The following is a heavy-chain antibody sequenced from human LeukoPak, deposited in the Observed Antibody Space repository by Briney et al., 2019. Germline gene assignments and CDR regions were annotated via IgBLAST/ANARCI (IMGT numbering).Heavy chain of an antibody. D-gene: IGHD5-18*01. Sequence: ASVKVSCKASGYTFTSYDINWVRQATGQGLEWMGWMNPNSGNTGCAQKFQGRVTITRNTSISTAYMELSSLRSEDTAVYYCAKSGYSRLYYYYMDVWGKGTTVTVSS. CDR2: MNPNSGNT. CDR1: GYTFTSYD. V-gene: IGHV1-8*03. CDR3: AKSGYSRLYYYYMDV. J-gene: IGHJ6*03.